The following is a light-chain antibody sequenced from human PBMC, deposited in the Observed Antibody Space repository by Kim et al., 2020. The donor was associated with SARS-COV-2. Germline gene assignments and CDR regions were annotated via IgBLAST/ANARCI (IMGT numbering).Light chain of an antibody. V-gene: IGLV3-19*01. J-gene: IGLJ2*01. CDR3: NSRDSSGNHVV. CDR1: SLRSYY. Sequence: SSELTQDPAVSVALGPTVRITCQGDSLRSYYASWYQQKPGQAPVLVIYGKNNRPSGIPDRFSGSSSGNTASLTIPGAQAEDEADYYCNSRDSSGNHVVFG. CDR2: GKN.